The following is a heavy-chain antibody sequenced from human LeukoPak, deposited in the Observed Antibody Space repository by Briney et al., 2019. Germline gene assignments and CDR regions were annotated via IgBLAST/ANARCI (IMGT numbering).Heavy chain of an antibody. CDR2: SSGSGDRT. Sequence: GGSLRLSCEAYGFTFNSYATDWVSPAHRGGLEWVSSSSGSGDRTLYADSVKGRFTNSRDNSKNALCLQMNGLRAEDTAGYYCAKDRAPGVATIASAVDHWGQGTLVTVSS. CDR1: GFTFNSYA. D-gene: IGHD5-12*01. CDR3: AKDRAPGVATIASAVDH. V-gene: IGHV3-23*01. J-gene: IGHJ4*02.